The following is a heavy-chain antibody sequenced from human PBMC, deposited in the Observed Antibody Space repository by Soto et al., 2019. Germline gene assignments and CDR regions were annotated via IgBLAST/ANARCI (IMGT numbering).Heavy chain of an antibody. CDR2: IFSNDEK. V-gene: IGHV2-26*01. D-gene: IGHD6-19*01. Sequence: QVTLKESGPVLVKPTETLTLTCTVSGFSLSNARMGVSWIRQPPGKALEWLAHIFSNDEKSYSTALKSRLNISKDTSKSQVVLTMTNMDPVDTATYYCARILSSGWGYSFDYWGQGTLVTVSS. J-gene: IGHJ4*02. CDR3: ARILSSGWGYSFDY. CDR1: GFSLSNARMG.